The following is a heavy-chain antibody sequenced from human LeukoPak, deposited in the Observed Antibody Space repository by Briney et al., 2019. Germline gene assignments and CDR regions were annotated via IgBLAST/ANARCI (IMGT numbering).Heavy chain of an antibody. CDR1: GYTFTDYY. D-gene: IGHD2-2*01. CDR3: ATPPGYQLLSRTSYYYYYMDV. J-gene: IGHJ6*03. CDR2: VDPEDGET. Sequence: GASVKVSCKASGYTFTDYYMHWVQQAPGKGLEWMGRVDPEDGETIYAEKFQGRVTITADTSTDTAYMELSSLRSEDTAVYYCATPPGYQLLSRTSYYYYYMDVWGKGTTVTVSS. V-gene: IGHV1-69-2*01.